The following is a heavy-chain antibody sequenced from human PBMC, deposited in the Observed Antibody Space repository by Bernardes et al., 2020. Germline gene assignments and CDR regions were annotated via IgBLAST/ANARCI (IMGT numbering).Heavy chain of an antibody. J-gene: IGHJ4*02. V-gene: IGHV3-30-3*01. D-gene: IGHD5-18*01. CDR1: GFTFRSYA. CDR3: ARDPYSFGNRVTVDY. CDR2: LSNDGSNE. Sequence: GGSLRLSCAASGFTFRSYAMHWVRQAPGKGLEWVAVLSNDGSNEYYGDSVKGRFTISRDKSKNTLYLQMSSLRAEDTAVYYCARDPYSFGNRVTVDYWGQGTRVIVSS.